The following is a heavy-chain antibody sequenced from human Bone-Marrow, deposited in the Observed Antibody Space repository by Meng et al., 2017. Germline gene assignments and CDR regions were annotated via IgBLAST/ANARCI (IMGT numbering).Heavy chain of an antibody. V-gene: IGHV3-30*07. Sequence: GGSLRLSCAASGFTFSSYAMHWVRQAPGKGLEWVTVISYDGTNEYYADSVKGRFTISRDNAKNSLYLQMNSLRAEDTAVYYCARDRPNYYGSGSYYNVDVYYYYGMDVWGQGTTVTVSS. CDR3: ARDRPNYYGSGSYYNVDVYYYYGMDV. CDR1: GFTFSSYA. D-gene: IGHD3-10*01. CDR2: ISYDGTNE. J-gene: IGHJ6*02.